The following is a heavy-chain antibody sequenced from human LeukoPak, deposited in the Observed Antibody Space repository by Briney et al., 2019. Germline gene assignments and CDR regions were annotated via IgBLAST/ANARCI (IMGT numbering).Heavy chain of an antibody. Sequence: SSETVSCTTSVHSFTIYSITWVRQSPRQGPEWMGWISPYTCHTNYAQTFWGRITIIADISPRTVNMDLTSLSSADTAAYYCARGQVDTAMIIGGWFDLWGQGTLVIVSS. D-gene: IGHD5-18*01. CDR3: ARGQVDTAMIIGGWFDL. J-gene: IGHJ5*02. CDR2: ISPYTCHT. V-gene: IGHV1-18*01. CDR1: VHSFTIYS.